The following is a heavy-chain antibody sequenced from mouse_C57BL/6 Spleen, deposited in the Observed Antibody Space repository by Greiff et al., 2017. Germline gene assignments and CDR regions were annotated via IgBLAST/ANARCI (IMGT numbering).Heavy chain of an antibody. J-gene: IGHJ2*01. D-gene: IGHD4-1*01. Sequence: EVQVVESGGDLVKPGGSLKLSCAASGFTFSSYGMSWVRQTPDKRLEWVATISSGGSYTYYPDSVKGRFTIARDNAKNTLYLQMSSLKSEDTAMYYCARHVGREVACFDYWGQGTTLTVSS. CDR1: GFTFSSYG. V-gene: IGHV5-6*01. CDR3: ARHVGREVACFDY. CDR2: ISSGGSYT.